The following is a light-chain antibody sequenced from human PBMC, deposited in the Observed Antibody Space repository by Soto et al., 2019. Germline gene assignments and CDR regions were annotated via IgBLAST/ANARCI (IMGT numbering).Light chain of an antibody. V-gene: IGKV4-1*01. Sequence: DIVMTQSPDSLAVSLGERATINCKSSQSVLYSSNNKNYLAWYQQKPGQPPKLLIYWASTRESGGPDRFSGSGSGTDSTLTISSLQAEDVAVYYYQQYYSTPYTFGQGTKLEIK. CDR2: WAS. J-gene: IGKJ2*01. CDR1: QSVLYSSNNKNY. CDR3: QQYYSTPYT.